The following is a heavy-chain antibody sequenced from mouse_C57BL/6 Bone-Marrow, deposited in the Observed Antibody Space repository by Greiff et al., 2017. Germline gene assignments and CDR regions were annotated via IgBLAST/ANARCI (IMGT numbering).Heavy chain of an antibody. CDR1: GFNIKDYY. D-gene: IGHD3-2*02. CDR3: ARGGDDDSSGYTPDWCAY. J-gene: IGHJ3*01. V-gene: IGHV14-2*01. Sequence: VQLQQSGAELVKPGASVKLSCTASGFNIKDYYMHWVKQRTEQGLEWIGRIDPEDGETKYAPKFQGKAPITADTSSNTAYLQLSSLTSEDTAVYYCARGGDDDSSGYTPDWCAYWGQGTLVTVSA. CDR2: IDPEDGET.